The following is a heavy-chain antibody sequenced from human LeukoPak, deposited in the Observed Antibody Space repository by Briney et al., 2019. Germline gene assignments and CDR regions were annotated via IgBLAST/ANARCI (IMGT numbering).Heavy chain of an antibody. Sequence: SETLSLTCSVSGGSISSGGYYWSWIRQHPGKGLEWIGYIYYSGSTYYNPSLKSRVTISVDTSKNQFSLKLSSVTAADTAVYYCARDRTDMVYGSGSYLDYWGQGTLVTVSS. CDR3: ARDRTDMVYGSGSYLDY. CDR1: GGSISSGGYY. CDR2: IYYSGST. J-gene: IGHJ4*02. D-gene: IGHD3-10*01. V-gene: IGHV4-31*03.